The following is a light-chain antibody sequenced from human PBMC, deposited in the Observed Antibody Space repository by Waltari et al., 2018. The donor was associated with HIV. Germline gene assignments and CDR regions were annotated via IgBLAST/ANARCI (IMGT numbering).Light chain of an antibody. J-gene: IGKJ5*01. V-gene: IGKV1-5*03. CDR2: KAS. CDR1: QPINTW. CDR3: QQYNSDPS. Sequence: DIQMTQSPSSLAAFVGDRVSTTCRASQPINTWLAWYQQKPGSPPKLLVYKASTLQVGVPPRFSGSGWGTDFTLAIDTVQPDDFATYYCQQYNSDPSFGQGTRL.